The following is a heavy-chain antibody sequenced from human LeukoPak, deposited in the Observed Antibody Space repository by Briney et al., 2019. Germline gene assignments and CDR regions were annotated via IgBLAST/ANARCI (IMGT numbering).Heavy chain of an antibody. J-gene: IGHJ5*02. V-gene: IGHV4-59*01. Sequence: SETLSLTCTVSGGSITSYYWSWIRQPPGKGLEWIGYVYNIGSTNYNPSLKSRVTISVDTSKNQLSLKLSSVTAADTAVYYCARLPMAGFDPWGQGTLVTVSS. CDR2: VYNIGST. CDR1: GGSITSYY. CDR3: ARLPMAGFDP. D-gene: IGHD3-10*01.